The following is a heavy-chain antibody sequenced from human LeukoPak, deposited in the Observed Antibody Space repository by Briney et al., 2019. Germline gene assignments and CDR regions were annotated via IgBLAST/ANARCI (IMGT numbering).Heavy chain of an antibody. CDR3: AKAGIVGATTPFDY. J-gene: IGHJ4*02. Sequence: GGSLRLSCAVSGFTFSNHKMNWVRQAPGKGLEWVSSISSSSDIYYAGSVKGRFTISRDNTKNSLYLQMNSLRAEDTAVYYCAKAGIVGATTPFDYWGQGTLVTVSS. CDR1: GFTFSNHK. CDR2: ISSSSDI. V-gene: IGHV3-69-1*01. D-gene: IGHD1-26*01.